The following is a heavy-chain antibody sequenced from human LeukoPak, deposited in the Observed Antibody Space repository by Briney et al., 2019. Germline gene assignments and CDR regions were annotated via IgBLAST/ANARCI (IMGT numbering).Heavy chain of an antibody. J-gene: IGHJ4*02. Sequence: SETLSLTCTVSGGSISSSNYYWSWIRQPPGKGLEWIGEINHSGSTNYNPSLKSRVTISVDTSKNQFSLKLSSVTAADTAVYYCARIRNSKKMGAIFGVAPDYWGQGTLVTVSS. CDR2: INHSGST. D-gene: IGHD3-3*01. CDR1: GGSISSSNYY. V-gene: IGHV4-39*07. CDR3: ARIRNSKKMGAIFGVAPDY.